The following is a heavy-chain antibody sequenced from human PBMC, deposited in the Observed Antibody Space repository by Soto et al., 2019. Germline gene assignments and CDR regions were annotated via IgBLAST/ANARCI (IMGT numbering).Heavy chain of an antibody. CDR2: INHSGST. CDR3: ARLPHYSSRNCYYYGMDV. D-gene: IGHD6-13*01. J-gene: IGHJ6*02. CDR1: GGSFIGYY. V-gene: IGHV4-34*01. Sequence: PSETLSLTCAVYGGSFIGYYWSWIRQPPGKGLEWIGEINHSGSTNYNPSLKSRVTISVDTSKNQFSLKLSSVTAADTAVYYCARLPHYSSRNCYYYGMDVWGQGTTVTVSS.